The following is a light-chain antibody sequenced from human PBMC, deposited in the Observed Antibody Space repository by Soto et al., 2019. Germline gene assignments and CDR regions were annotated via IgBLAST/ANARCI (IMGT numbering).Light chain of an antibody. CDR3: QQLRMYPST. V-gene: IGKV1-9*01. CDR2: AAS. J-gene: IGKJ4*01. Sequence: IQLTQSASSLSASVGDRVTITCRASQDIAIYLAWYQQKPGEAPKLLIYAASTLYGGVPSRFSGSGSGTDFALTITSLQAEYFATYYCQQLRMYPSTFGGGTKVDI. CDR1: QDIAIY.